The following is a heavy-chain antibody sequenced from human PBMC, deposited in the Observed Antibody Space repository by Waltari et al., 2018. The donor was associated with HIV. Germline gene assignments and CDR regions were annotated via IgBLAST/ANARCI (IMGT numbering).Heavy chain of an antibody. Sequence: DSVKGRFIISRDNSKNTLSLQKHSLRAEDTAVYYCAKAPHHYDSSGPVYWGQGTLVTVSS. J-gene: IGHJ4*02. D-gene: IGHD3-22*01. V-gene: IGHV3-30*02. CDR3: AKAPHHYDSSGPVY.